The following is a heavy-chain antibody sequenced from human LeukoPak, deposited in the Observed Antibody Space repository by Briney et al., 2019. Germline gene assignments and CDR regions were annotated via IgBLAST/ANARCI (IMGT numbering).Heavy chain of an antibody. CDR1: GGSISSYY. CDR2: IYTSGST. V-gene: IGHV4-4*07. Sequence: PSETLSLTCTVSGGSISSYYWSWIRQPAGKGLEWIGRIYTSGSTNYNPSLKSRVTMSVDTSKNQFSLKLSSVTAADTAVYYCARVSVDTAMATFDYWGQGTLVTVSS. J-gene: IGHJ4*02. CDR3: ARVSVDTAMATFDY. D-gene: IGHD5-18*01.